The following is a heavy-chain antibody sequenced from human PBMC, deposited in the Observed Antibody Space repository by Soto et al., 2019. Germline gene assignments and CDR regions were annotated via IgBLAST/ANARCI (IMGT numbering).Heavy chain of an antibody. J-gene: IGHJ5*02. V-gene: IGHV4-30-2*01. D-gene: IGHD3-10*01. CDR1: GGSVTMSSFS. CDR2: ISHSGAT. CDR3: ASLDYYGSGLDP. Sequence: LQLQESGSGLVQPSQTLSLTCALSGGSVTMSSFSWAWVRQPPGRGLQWIGYISHSGATSSDPTPKSRATISRDRAKSQFSLTLTSVSAADTAVYYCASLDYYGSGLDPWGQGTLVTVSS.